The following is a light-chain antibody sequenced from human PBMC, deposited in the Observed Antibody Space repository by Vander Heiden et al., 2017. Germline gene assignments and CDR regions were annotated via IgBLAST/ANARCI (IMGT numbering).Light chain of an antibody. CDR3: QAGDSSTVV. V-gene: IGLV3-1*01. CDR1: NLGDTS. J-gene: IGLJ2*01. Sequence: SSELTQPPSVHAPPGRTPSITCPADNLGDTSACGYQHKPGQSPVLVIYQVSEQPSRIPERFSGSKSENTSTLTISGTQAKDEADYYGQAGDSSTVVFGGGTKLTVL. CDR2: QVS.